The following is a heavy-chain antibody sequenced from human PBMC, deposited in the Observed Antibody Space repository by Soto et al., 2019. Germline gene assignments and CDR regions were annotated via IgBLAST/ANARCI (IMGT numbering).Heavy chain of an antibody. CDR1: GGSISSYH. V-gene: IGHV4-59*08. CDR3: LRYNYGYGFDY. D-gene: IGHD5-18*01. Sequence: QVQLQESGPGLVKPSETLSLTCTVSGGSISSYHWSWIRQPPGKGLECLGYIYYSGGANYNPSLKSRVTISVDTSKNQFSLKLSSVTAADTGVYYCLRYNYGYGFDYWGQGTLVTVSS. CDR2: IYYSGGA. J-gene: IGHJ4*02.